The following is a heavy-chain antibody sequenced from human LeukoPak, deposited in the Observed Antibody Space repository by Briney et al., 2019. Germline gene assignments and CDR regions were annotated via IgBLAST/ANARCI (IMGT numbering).Heavy chain of an antibody. CDR1: GGYTGSHY. CDR2: ISPSGTT. V-gene: IGHV4-4*07. CDR3: ARDFYASGFYFWFDP. Sequence: PSETLSLTCTVSGGYTGSHYWSWIRQPAGKGLEWIGRISPSGTTHYNPSLGSRVTMSVDTSKNYFPLRLSSVTAADTAVYYCARDFYASGFYFWFDPWGQGMLVTVSS. J-gene: IGHJ5*02. D-gene: IGHD2/OR15-2a*01.